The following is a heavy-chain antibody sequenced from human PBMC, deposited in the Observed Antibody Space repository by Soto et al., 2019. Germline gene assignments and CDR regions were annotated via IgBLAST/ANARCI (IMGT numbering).Heavy chain of an antibody. Sequence: SETLSLTCTVSRDSISRYYSSSIRQPPGKGLEWIGYVYYSGSTNYNPSLKSRVTISVDTSKNQSSLKLSSVTAADTAVYSCPRDCSSTSCSTPYRMDVWRQGTTV. J-gene: IGHJ6*02. CDR3: PRDCSSTSCSTPYRMDV. D-gene: IGHD2-2*01. CDR1: RDSISRYY. V-gene: IGHV4-59*12. CDR2: VYYSGST.